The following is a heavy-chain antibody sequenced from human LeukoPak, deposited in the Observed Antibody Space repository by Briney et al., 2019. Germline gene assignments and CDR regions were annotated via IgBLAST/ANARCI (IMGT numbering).Heavy chain of an antibody. CDR1: GLTFSSYS. Sequence: GGSLRLSCAASGLTFSSYSMNWVRQAPGKGLEWVSSISSSSSYIYYADSVKGRFTISRDNAKNSLYLQMNSLRAEDTAVYYCARALPYTLDFDYWGQGTLVTVSS. D-gene: IGHD3-16*01. J-gene: IGHJ4*02. CDR2: ISSSSSYI. CDR3: ARALPYTLDFDY. V-gene: IGHV3-21*01.